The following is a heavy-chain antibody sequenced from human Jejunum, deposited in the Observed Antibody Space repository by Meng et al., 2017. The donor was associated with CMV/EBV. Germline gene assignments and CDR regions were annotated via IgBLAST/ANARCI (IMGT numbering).Heavy chain of an antibody. J-gene: IGHJ3*02. CDR3: AAYTKEALDI. Sequence: SCGASRFTVSNYWMSWVRQAQGKGLEWVANINQDGGENYYVDSVKGRFTISRDNAKNSLYLQMNSLRAEDAAVYFCAAYTKEALDIWGQGTLVTVSS. D-gene: IGHD2-21*01. V-gene: IGHV3-7*01. CDR2: INQDGGEN. CDR1: RFTVSNYW.